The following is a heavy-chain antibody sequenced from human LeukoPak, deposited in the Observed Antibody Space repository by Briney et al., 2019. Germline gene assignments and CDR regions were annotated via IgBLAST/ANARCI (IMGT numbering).Heavy chain of an antibody. D-gene: IGHD6-19*01. CDR2: ISYDRSNK. J-gene: IGHJ4*02. V-gene: IGHV3-30-3*01. CDR3: ARDVIAVAGTFDY. CDR1: GFTFSSYA. Sequence: GRSLRLSCAASGFTFSSYAMHWVRQAPGKGLEWVAVISYDRSNKYYADSVKGRFTISRDNSKNTLYLQMNSLRAEDTAVYYYARDVIAVAGTFDYWGQGTLVTVSS.